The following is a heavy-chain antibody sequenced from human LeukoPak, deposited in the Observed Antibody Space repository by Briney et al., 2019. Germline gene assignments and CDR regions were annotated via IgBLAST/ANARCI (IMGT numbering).Heavy chain of an antibody. V-gene: IGHV3-21*01. J-gene: IGHJ4*02. Sequence: GGSLRLSCAASGFTFSSYSIKWVRQAPGMGLQWVSSISSRSSYIYYADSVKGRFTISRDNTKNSLYLQMNSLRAEDTAVYYCASGQQLGFDYWGQGTLVTVSS. D-gene: IGHD6-13*01. CDR1: GFTFSSYS. CDR3: ASGQQLGFDY. CDR2: ISSRSSYI.